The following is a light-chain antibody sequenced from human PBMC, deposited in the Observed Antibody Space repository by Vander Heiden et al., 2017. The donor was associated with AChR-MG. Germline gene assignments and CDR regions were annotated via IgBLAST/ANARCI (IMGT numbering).Light chain of an antibody. Sequence: DIQMTQSPSSLSASVGDRVTITCQASQDISTYLNWYQQKPGKAPKLLIYDASNLGTGVPSRFSGSGSGTDFTFTITNLQPEDIATYYCQQDYNLPLTFGGGTKVEIK. J-gene: IGKJ4*01. CDR2: DAS. CDR3: QQDYNLPLT. V-gene: IGKV1-33*01. CDR1: QDISTY.